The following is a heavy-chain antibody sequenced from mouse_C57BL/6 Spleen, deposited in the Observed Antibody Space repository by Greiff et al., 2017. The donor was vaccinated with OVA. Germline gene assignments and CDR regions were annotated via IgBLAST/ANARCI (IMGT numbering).Heavy chain of an antibody. V-gene: IGHV10-1*01. CDR3: VRHEGGYLYYYAMDY. CDR1: GFSFNTYA. D-gene: IGHD2-2*01. CDR2: IRSKSNNYAT. Sequence: EVQLVESGGGLVQPKGSLKLSCAASGFSFNTYAMNWVRQAPGKGLEWVARIRSKSNNYATYYADSVKDRFTISRDDSESMLYLQMNNLKTEDTAMYYCVRHEGGYLYYYAMDYWGQGTSVTVSS. J-gene: IGHJ4*01.